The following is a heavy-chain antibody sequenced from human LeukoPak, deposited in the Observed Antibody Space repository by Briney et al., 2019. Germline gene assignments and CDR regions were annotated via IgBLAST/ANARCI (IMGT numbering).Heavy chain of an antibody. CDR2: ISYDGSNK. V-gene: IGHV3-30*03. J-gene: IGHJ4*02. CDR3: ARGPSGYHNT. CDR1: GFTFSSYG. D-gene: IGHD5-12*01. Sequence: GGTLRLSCAASGFTFSSYGMHWVRQAPGKGLEWVAVISYDGSNKYYADSVKGRFTISRDNSKNTLYLQMNSLRAEDTAVYYCARGPSGYHNTGGQGTLVTVSS.